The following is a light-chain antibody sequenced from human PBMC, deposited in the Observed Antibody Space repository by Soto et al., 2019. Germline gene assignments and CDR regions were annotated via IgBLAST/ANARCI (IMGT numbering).Light chain of an antibody. J-gene: IGKJ1*01. V-gene: IGKV1-5*03. Sequence: DIQMTQSPSTLSASVGDRFTITCRASQSIDTWLAWHQQKPGKAPKLLISKASTLQSGVPGRFSGSGSGTEFTLTISSLQPDDVATYYCLQYNSYRAFGQGTKVDTK. CDR3: LQYNSYRA. CDR2: KAS. CDR1: QSIDTW.